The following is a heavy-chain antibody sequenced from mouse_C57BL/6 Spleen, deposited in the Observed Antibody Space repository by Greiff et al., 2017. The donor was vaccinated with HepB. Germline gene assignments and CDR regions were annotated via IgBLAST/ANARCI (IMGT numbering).Heavy chain of an antibody. J-gene: IGHJ2*01. CDR3: AREVITTVVPFDY. Sequence: QVQLKQSGAELMKPGASVKLSCKATGYTFTGYWIEWVKQRPGHGLEWIGEILPGSGSTNYNEKFKGKATFTADTSSNTAYMQLSSLTTEDSAIYYCAREVITTVVPFDYWGQGTTLTVSS. CDR1: GYTFTGYW. V-gene: IGHV1-9*01. CDR2: ILPGSGST. D-gene: IGHD1-1*01.